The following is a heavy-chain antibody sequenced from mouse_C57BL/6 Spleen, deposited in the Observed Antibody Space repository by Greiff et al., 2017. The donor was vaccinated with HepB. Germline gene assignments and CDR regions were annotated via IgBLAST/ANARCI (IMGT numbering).Heavy chain of an antibody. V-gene: IGHV14-3*01. CDR1: GFNIENTY. J-gene: IGHJ2*01. Sequence: VQLQQSVAELVRPGASVKLSCTASGFNIENTYMHWVKQRPEQGLEWIGRIDPANGNTKYAPKFQGKATITADTSSNTAYLQLSSLTSEDTAIYYCARGYGSSFDYWGQGTTLTVSS. CDR3: ARGYGSSFDY. CDR2: IDPANGNT. D-gene: IGHD1-1*01.